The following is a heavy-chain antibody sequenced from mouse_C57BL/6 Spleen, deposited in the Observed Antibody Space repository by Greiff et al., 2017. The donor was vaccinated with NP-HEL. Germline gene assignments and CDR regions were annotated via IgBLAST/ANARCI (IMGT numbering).Heavy chain of an antibody. J-gene: IGHJ4*01. CDR1: GFSLSTSGMG. CDR2: SYWDADK. D-gene: IGHD4-1*02. V-gene: IGHV8-12*01. Sequence: QVTLKESGPGILQPSQTLSLTCSFSGFSLSTSGMGVSWHRQPSGMGLEWLVHSYWDADKRYNPSLKSRLTISKDTSRNQVFLKITSVDTADTATYYCARSPNWDVSMDFWGQGTSVTVSS. CDR3: ARSPNWDVSMDF.